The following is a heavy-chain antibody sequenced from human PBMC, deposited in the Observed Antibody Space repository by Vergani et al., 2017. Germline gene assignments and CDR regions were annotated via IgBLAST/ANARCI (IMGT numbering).Heavy chain of an antibody. J-gene: IGHJ6*03. V-gene: IGHV4-4*02. CDR2: IYHSGST. CDR1: GGSISSSQW. Sequence: QVQLQESGPGLVKPSGTLSLTCAVSGGSISSSQWWSWVRQPPGKGLEWIGEIYHSGSTNYNPSLKSRVTISVDKSKNQFSLKVSSVTAADTAVYYCARHKEQLVPGNYYYYYYMDVWGKGTTVTVSS. CDR3: ARHKEQLVPGNYYYYYYMDV. D-gene: IGHD6-13*01.